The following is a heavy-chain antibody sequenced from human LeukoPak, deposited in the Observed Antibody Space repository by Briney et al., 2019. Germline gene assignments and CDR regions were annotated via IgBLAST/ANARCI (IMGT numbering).Heavy chain of an antibody. Sequence: ASVKVSCKASGYTFTSYDINWVRQATGQGLEWMGWMNPNSGNTGYAQKFQGRVTMTRNTSISTAYMELSSLRSEDTAVYYCARGRLEWLSPEYNWFDPWGQGTLVTVSS. CDR3: ARGRLEWLSPEYNWFDP. CDR2: MNPNSGNT. CDR1: GYTFTSYD. D-gene: IGHD3-3*01. V-gene: IGHV1-8*01. J-gene: IGHJ5*02.